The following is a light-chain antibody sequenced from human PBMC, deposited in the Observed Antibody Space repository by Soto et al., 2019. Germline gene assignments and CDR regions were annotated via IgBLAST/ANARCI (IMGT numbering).Light chain of an antibody. CDR2: HTS. Sequence: QAVVTQEPSLTVSPGETVTLTCGSSTGAVTSGHYPYWFQQKPGQAPRTLIYHTSNKHSWTPARFSGSLFGGKAALTLSGAQPEDEAEYYCLLFYSGPGVFGGGTKLTVL. J-gene: IGLJ2*01. CDR3: LLFYSGPGV. V-gene: IGLV7-46*01. CDR1: TGAVTSGHY.